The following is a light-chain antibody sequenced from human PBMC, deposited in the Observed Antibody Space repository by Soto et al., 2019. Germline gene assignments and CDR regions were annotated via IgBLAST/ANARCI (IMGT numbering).Light chain of an antibody. J-gene: IGLJ1*01. Sequence: QSALTQPASVSGSPGQSITISCTGTSSDVGGSNFVSWYQQHPGKPPKLIIYEVNNRPSGVSNRFSGSKSGSTASLIISRLQTEDEADYYCVSFTSSRPCVFGSGTKLTVL. CDR1: SSDVGGSNF. CDR3: VSFTSSRPCV. CDR2: EVN. V-gene: IGLV2-14*01.